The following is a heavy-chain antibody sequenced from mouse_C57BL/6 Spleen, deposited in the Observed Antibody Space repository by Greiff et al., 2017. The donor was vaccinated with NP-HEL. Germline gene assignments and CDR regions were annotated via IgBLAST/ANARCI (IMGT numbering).Heavy chain of an antibody. CDR3: ARKDDYDERGFAY. J-gene: IGHJ3*01. CDR1: GYAFSSSW. D-gene: IGHD2-4*01. V-gene: IGHV1-82*01. Sequence: QVTLKESGPELVKPGASVKISCKASGYAFSSSWMNWVKQRPGKGLEWIGRIYPGDGDTKYNGKFKGKATLTADKSSSTAYMQLSSLTSEDSAVYFCARKDDYDERGFAYWGQGTLVTVSA. CDR2: IYPGDGDT.